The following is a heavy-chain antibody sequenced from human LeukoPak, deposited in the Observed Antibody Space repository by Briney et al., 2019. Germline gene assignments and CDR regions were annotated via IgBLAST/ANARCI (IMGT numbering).Heavy chain of an antibody. D-gene: IGHD2-21*02. CDR3: AKGTNIVVVTAHDY. V-gene: IGHV1-24*01. CDR2: FDPEDGET. CDR1: GYTLTELS. Sequence: ASVKVSCKVSGYTLTELSMHWVRQAPGKGLEWMGGFDPEDGETIYAQKFQGRVTMTEDTSTDTAYMELSSLRAEDTAVYYCAKGTNIVVVTAHDYWGQGTLVTVSS. J-gene: IGHJ4*02.